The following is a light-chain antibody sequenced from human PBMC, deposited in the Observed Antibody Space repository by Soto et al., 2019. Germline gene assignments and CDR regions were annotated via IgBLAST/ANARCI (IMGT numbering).Light chain of an antibody. CDR3: QQLNSYPLT. CDR2: ASS. Sequence: DIQLTQYPSFLSASVGDRVTITCRASQDISDYLAWYQQRPGKAPKLLIYASSTLQSGVPSRFRCSGSGTEFTLTISSLQPEDFATYSCQQLNSYPLTFGGGTKVEI. J-gene: IGKJ4*01. CDR1: QDISDY. V-gene: IGKV1-9*01.